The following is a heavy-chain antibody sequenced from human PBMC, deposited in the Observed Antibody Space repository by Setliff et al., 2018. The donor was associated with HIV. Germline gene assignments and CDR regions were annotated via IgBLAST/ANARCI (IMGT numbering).Heavy chain of an antibody. CDR2: FDPENGET. CDR1: GYSLTELS. V-gene: IGHV1-24*01. D-gene: IGHD1-7*01. Sequence: ASVKVSCKVSGYSLTELSIHWVRQPPGQGLEWMGGFDPENGETIYSEKFQDRVTMTRDKSADTTYMEVSRLRSEDTATYYCATLYKLTGTTSFDFWGQWTLGTVS. CDR3: ATLYKLTGTTSFDF. J-gene: IGHJ4*02.